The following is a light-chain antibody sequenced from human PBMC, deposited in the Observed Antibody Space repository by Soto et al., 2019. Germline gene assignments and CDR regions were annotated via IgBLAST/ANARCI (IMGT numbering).Light chain of an antibody. J-gene: IGLJ2*01. CDR3: QVGDRSLDHLVV. CDR1: NIGSYS. V-gene: IGLV3-21*02. CDR2: DES. Sequence: SYELTQPPSVSVAPGQTARITCGGSNIGSYSVHWYQQKPGQAPVLVVDDESDRPSGIPDRFSGSNFGNTATLTISRVEAGDEADYYCQVGDRSLDHLVVFGGGTKVTVL.